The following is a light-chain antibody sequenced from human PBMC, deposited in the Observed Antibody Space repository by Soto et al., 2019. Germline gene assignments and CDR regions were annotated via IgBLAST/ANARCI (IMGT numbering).Light chain of an antibody. CDR3: QQSYSTPWT. CDR2: AAS. CDR1: QSISSY. J-gene: IGKJ1*01. Sequence: DIQMTQSPSSLSASVGDRVTITCRASQSISSYLNWYQQKPGKAPKLLIYAASSLQSGVPSRFSGSGSGTDFTLTISNLHPEDFATYYCQQSYSTPWTFGQGTKVEIK. V-gene: IGKV1-39*01.